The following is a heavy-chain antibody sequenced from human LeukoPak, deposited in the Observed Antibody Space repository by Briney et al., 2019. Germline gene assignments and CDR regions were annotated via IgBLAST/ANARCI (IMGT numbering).Heavy chain of an antibody. CDR2: IIPIFGTA. Sequence: ASVKVSCKASGGTFSSYAISWVRQAPGQGLEWMGGIIPIFGTANYAQKFQGRVTITADESTSTAYMELSSLRSEDTAVYYCARGGQQLVRDYFDYWGQGTLVTVSS. J-gene: IGHJ4*02. CDR3: ARGGQQLVRDYFDY. V-gene: IGHV1-69*13. D-gene: IGHD6-13*01. CDR1: GGTFSSYA.